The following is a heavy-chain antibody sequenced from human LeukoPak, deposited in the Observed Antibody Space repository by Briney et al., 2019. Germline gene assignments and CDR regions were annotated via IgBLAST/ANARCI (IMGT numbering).Heavy chain of an antibody. V-gene: IGHV3-48*01. D-gene: IGHD6-13*01. J-gene: IGHJ4*02. Sequence: GGSLRLSCASSGFSFRSHGMHWVRQAPGKGLDWVSYISRSSTTIYYADSVKGRFTISRDNAKNSLYLQMNSLRAEDTAVYYCARDAYSSSRNDYWGQGTLVTVSS. CDR3: ARDAYSSSRNDY. CDR2: ISRSSTTI. CDR1: GFSFRSHG.